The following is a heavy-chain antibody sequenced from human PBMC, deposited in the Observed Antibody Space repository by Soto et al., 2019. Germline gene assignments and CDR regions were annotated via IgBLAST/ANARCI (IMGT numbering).Heavy chain of an antibody. J-gene: IGHJ6*03. V-gene: IGHV3-66*01. CDR3: ARAIVTPGTYYTDV. D-gene: IGHD4-4*01. Sequence: EVRLVESGGGLVQPGESLRLSCEASGFTVGTNYISWVRQSPGKGLEWVSVIYAAGHTYYPDSVKGRFTISRDKSLNTLSLQMSSLRVADTAVYYCARAIVTPGTYYTDVGGKGTTVTVSS. CDR1: GFTVGTNY. CDR2: IYAAGHT.